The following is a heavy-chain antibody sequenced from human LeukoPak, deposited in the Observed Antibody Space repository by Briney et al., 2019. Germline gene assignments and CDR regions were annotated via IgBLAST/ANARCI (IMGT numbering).Heavy chain of an antibody. CDR1: VGSISSYY. CDR2: IYYSGST. J-gene: IGHJ5*02. CDR3: ARHSNSGNWLDP. D-gene: IGHD4-11*01. V-gene: IGHV4-59*08. Sequence: SETLSLTCTLSVGSISSYYWSWIRQPPGKGLEWIGYIYYSGSTNYNPSLKSRVTISVDTSKNQFSLKQSSVTAAHTAVYYCARHSNSGNWLDPGGQGTMVSVSS.